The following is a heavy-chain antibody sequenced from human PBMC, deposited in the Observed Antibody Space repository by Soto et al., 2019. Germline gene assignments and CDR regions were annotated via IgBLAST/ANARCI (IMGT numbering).Heavy chain of an antibody. V-gene: IGHV4-59*01. D-gene: IGHD6-19*01. CDR3: ARDPRGSGWFNWFDP. CDR2: IYYSGST. Sequence: SETLSLTCTVSGGSISSYYWSWIRQPPGKGLEWIGYIYYSGSTNYNPSLKSRVTISVDTSKNQFSLKLGSVTAADTAVYYCARDPRGSGWFNWFDPWGQGTLVTVSS. J-gene: IGHJ5*02. CDR1: GGSISSYY.